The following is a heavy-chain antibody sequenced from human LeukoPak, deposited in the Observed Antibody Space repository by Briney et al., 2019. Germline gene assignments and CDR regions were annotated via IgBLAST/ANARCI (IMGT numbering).Heavy chain of an antibody. Sequence: GGSLRLSCAASGFTFSDYYMSWLRQAPGKGLEWVSYISSSGSTIYYADSVKGRFTISRDNAKNSLYLQMNSLRAEDTAVYYCARDGVVPAPGSTNYYMDVWGKGTTVTVS. CDR1: GFTFSDYY. D-gene: IGHD2-2*01. J-gene: IGHJ6*03. CDR2: ISSSGSTI. V-gene: IGHV3-11*01. CDR3: ARDGVVPAPGSTNYYMDV.